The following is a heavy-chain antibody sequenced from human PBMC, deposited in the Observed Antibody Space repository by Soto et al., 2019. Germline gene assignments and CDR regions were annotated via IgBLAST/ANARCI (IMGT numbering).Heavy chain of an antibody. D-gene: IGHD5-18*01. V-gene: IGHV1-69*06. J-gene: IGHJ4*02. CDR1: GGTFSGHA. CDR3: ARGPNCGYRFNS. CDR2: LIPLFGTT. Sequence: QVQLVQSGAEVKKPGSSVKVSCEASGGTFSGHAISWVRQAPGQGPEWMGGLIPLFGTTQHAQNFQDSLAITVAKPTSPAYMELTSLRFEDTAIYCFARGPNCGYRFNSWGQGTLVTVSS.